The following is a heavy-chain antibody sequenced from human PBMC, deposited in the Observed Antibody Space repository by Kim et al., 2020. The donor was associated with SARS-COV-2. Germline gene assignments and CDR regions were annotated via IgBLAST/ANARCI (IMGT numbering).Heavy chain of an antibody. CDR3: ARQCTGYYRYYFDN. V-gene: IGHV4-39*01. Sequence: SETLSLTCSVSGDSLANTIYYWAWIRQPPGKGLECIGTVSHSGTTYYDPSLKSRVTIFVDRAKNQFSLRLRSVTAADTAIYYCARQCTGYYRYYFDNWGQGTLVAVSS. D-gene: IGHD3-9*01. CDR2: VSHSGTT. CDR1: GDSLANTIYY. J-gene: IGHJ4*02.